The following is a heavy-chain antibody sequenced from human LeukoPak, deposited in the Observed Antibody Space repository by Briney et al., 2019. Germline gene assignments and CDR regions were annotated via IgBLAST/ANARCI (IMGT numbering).Heavy chain of an antibody. V-gene: IGHV1-8*01. CDR2: MNPNSGNT. D-gene: IGHD6-19*01. J-gene: IGHJ3*02. CDR1: GYTFTSYD. Sequence: ASVKVSCKASGYTFTSYDINWVRQATGQGLEWMGWMNPNSGNTGYAQKFQGRVTMTTDTSTSTAYMELRSLRSDDTAVYYCARVGTEQWLVLRRAFDIWGQGTMVTVSS. CDR3: ARVGTEQWLVLRRAFDI.